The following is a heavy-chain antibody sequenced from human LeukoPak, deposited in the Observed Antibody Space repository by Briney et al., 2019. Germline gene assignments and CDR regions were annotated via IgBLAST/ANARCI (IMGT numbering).Heavy chain of an antibody. CDR2: IYYSGST. D-gene: IGHD1-14*01. CDR1: GGSITSYY. CDR3: ARGGEPYYFDY. Sequence: SETLSLTCTVSGGSITSYYWSWIRQPPGKGLEWIGYIYYSGSTNYNPSLKSRVTLSVDTSKNQFSLKLSSVTAADTAVYYCARGGEPYYFDYWGQGTLVTVSS. J-gene: IGHJ4*02. V-gene: IGHV4-59*01.